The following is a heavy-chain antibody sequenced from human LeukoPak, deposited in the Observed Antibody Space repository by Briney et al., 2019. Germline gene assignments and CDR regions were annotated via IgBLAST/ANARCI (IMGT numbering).Heavy chain of an antibody. CDR3: AILAAAGRGDFDY. D-gene: IGHD6-13*01. Sequence: GASVKVSCKASGYTFTCYYMHWVRQAPGQGLEWMGRINPNSGGTNYAQKFQGRVTMTRDTSISTAYMELSRLRSDDTAVYYCAILAAAGRGDFDYWGQGTLVTVSS. CDR2: INPNSGGT. CDR1: GYTFTCYY. J-gene: IGHJ4*02. V-gene: IGHV1-2*06.